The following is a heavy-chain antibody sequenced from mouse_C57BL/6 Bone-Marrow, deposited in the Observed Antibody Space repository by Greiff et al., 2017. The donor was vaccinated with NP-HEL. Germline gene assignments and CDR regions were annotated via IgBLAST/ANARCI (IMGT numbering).Heavy chain of an antibody. CDR2: ISDGGSYT. V-gene: IGHV5-4*01. D-gene: IGHD1-1*01. CDR1: GFTFSSYA. J-gene: IGHJ2*01. Sequence: EVKVVESGGGLVKPGGSLKLSCAASGFTFSSYAMSWVRQTPEKRLEWVATISDGGSYTYYPDNVKGRFTISRDNAKNDLYLQMSHLKSEDTAMYYCARDRGTTVVADWGQGTTLTVSS. CDR3: ARDRGTTVVAD.